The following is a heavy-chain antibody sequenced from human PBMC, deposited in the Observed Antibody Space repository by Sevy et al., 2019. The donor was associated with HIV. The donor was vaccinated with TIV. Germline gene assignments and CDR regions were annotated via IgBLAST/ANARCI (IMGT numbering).Heavy chain of an antibody. Sequence: GGSLRLSCAASGFTFSSYIMNWVRQAPGKGLEWVSSISSSSSYIYYADSVKGRFTISRDNAKNSLYLQMNSLRVEDTAVYYCARGERDFWSGYPDYWGQGTLVTVSS. D-gene: IGHD3-3*01. CDR2: ISSSSSYI. V-gene: IGHV3-21*01. CDR1: GFTFSSYI. CDR3: ARGERDFWSGYPDY. J-gene: IGHJ4*02.